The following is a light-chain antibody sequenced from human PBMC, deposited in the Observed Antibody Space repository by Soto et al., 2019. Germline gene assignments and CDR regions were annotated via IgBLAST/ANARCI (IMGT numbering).Light chain of an antibody. Sequence: EIVLTQSPATLSSSPGETATLSCRASQYVGTRLAWYQHKPGQAPRLLIYYTSNRATGIPARFSGSGSGTDFTLTISRLEPEDFAVYYCRQYGRSLGFAFGGGTKVDIK. CDR1: QYVGTR. V-gene: IGKV3-11*01. CDR2: YTS. J-gene: IGKJ4*01. CDR3: RQYGRSLGFA.